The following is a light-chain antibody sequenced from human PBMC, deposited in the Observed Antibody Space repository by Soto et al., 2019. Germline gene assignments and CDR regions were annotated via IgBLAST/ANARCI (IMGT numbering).Light chain of an antibody. CDR1: QDIRNY. J-gene: IGKJ1*01. V-gene: IGKV1-6*01. CDR3: LQDHNYSWT. CDR2: GAS. Sequence: AVQMTQSPSSLSASVGDRVTITCRASQDIRNYLSWYQHKPGKAPKLLIYGASSLQSGVPSRFAGSGSGTDFTLTISGLQPEDSAAYFCLQDHNYSWTFGQGTKVEVK.